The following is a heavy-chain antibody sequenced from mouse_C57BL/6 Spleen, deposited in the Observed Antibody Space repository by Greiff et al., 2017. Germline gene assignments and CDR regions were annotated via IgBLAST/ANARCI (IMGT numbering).Heavy chain of an antibody. V-gene: IGHV1-76*01. D-gene: IGHD1-1*01. CDR1: GYTFTDYY. Sequence: VQLQQSGAELVRPGASVKLSCKASGYTFTDYYINWVKQRPGQGLEWIARIYPGSGHTYYNEKFKGKATLTAEKSSSTAYMQLSSLTSEVSAVYFCARESYYYGSSFFDYWGQGTTLTVSS. J-gene: IGHJ2*01. CDR3: ARESYYYGSSFFDY. CDR2: IYPGSGHT.